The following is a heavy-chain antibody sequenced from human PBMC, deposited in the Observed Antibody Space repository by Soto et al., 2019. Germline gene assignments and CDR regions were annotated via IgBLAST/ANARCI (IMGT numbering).Heavy chain of an antibody. J-gene: IGHJ4*02. CDR2: ISYDGSNK. CDR1: GFTFTDYG. D-gene: IGHD1-1*01. Sequence: GGSLRLSCAASGFTFTDYGMHWGRQAPGKGLEWVAVISYDGSNKYYSDSVKGRFTISRDNSKKTLYLQMKSPRAEDTAVYYCAKSVYNWNDGFFDYGGQGPLVTVSS. V-gene: IGHV3-30*18. CDR3: AKSVYNWNDGFFDY.